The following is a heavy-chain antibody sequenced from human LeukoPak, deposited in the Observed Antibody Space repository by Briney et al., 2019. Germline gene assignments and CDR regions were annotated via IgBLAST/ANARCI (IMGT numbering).Heavy chain of an antibody. Sequence: GRCLRLSCAASGFTFRKYWMSWVRQAPGKGLEWVANMNQDGGEKNHVDSVKGRFTISRDNARHSLYLQMNSVTVDDTAVYYCARYLAYYSFDYWGQGALVTVSS. V-gene: IGHV3-7*01. CDR2: MNQDGGEK. CDR3: ARYLAYYSFDY. J-gene: IGHJ4*02. D-gene: IGHD1-26*01. CDR1: GFTFRKYW.